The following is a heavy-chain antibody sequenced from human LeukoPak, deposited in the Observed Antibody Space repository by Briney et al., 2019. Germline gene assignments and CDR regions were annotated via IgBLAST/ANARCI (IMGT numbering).Heavy chain of an antibody. CDR1: GFTFDDYD. CDR3: ARGFLEWSFDY. CDR2: INWTGGTT. J-gene: IGHJ4*02. Sequence: PGGSLRLSXAASGFTFDDYDMTWVRQAPGKGLEWVSGINWTGGTTGYADSVKGRFTISRDNAKNSPYLQMNSLRAEDTALYYCARGFLEWSFDYWGQGTLVTVSS. V-gene: IGHV3-20*04. D-gene: IGHD3-3*01.